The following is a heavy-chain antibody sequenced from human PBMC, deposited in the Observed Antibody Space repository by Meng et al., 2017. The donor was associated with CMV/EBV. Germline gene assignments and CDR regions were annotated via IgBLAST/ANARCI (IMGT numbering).Heavy chain of an antibody. CDR1: GFTFSNYA. D-gene: IGHD2-8*01. V-gene: IGHV3-30*04. J-gene: IGHJ5*01. CDR3: VRGGKYCSTVNCPRCFDS. CDR2: VSYGGSET. Sequence: GESLKISCAASGFTFSNYAMHWVRQAPGKGLEWVAVVSYGGSETDYKDSVKGRVTISRDNSKSTLYLQMDSLTVDDTAMYYCVRGGKYCSTVNCPRCFDSWGHGTLVPVSS.